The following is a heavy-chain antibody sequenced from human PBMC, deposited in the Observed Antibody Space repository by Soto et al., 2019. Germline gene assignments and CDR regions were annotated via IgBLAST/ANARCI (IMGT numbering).Heavy chain of an antibody. Sequence: ASVKVSCKASGGTFSSYAISWVRQAPGQGLEWMGGIIPIFGTANYAQKFQGRVTITADESTSTAYMELSSLRSEDTAVYYCASLRTDYGDSNYYHSYGMDFWGQGTTVTLSS. J-gene: IGHJ6*02. CDR3: ASLRTDYGDSNYYHSYGMDF. CDR2: IIPIFGTA. V-gene: IGHV1-69*13. D-gene: IGHD4-17*01. CDR1: GGTFSSYA.